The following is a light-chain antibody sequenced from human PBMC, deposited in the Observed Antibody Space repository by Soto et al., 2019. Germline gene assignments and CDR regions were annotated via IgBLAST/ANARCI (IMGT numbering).Light chain of an antibody. Sequence: EIVLTQSPDTLSFSPGERATLSCRASQSIIGDSLAWYQQKPGQAPRLLISGASSRATGIPDRFIGSGSGTYSTLTVSRLEPEDFAVFYCQQYGSSPPTFGQGTNVEIK. J-gene: IGKJ2*01. CDR1: QSIIGDS. CDR3: QQYGSSPPT. CDR2: GAS. V-gene: IGKV3-20*01.